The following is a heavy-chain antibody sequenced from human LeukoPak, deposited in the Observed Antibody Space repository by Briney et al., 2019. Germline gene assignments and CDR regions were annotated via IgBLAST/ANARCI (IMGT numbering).Heavy chain of an antibody. D-gene: IGHD3-9*01. V-gene: IGHV4-39*07. CDR2: IYYSGST. J-gene: IGHJ4*02. CDR1: GGSISSSSYY. CDR3: ASGPQYYHILTGYYGYDY. Sequence: SETLSLTCTVSGGSISSSSYYWGWIRQPPGKGLEWIGRIYYSGSTYYNPSLKRRVTISVDTTKNQFCLKLSSVTAADTAVYYCASGPQYYHILTGYYGYDYWGRGTLVTVSS.